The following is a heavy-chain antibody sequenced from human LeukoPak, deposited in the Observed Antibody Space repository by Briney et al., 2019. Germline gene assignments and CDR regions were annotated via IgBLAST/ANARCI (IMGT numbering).Heavy chain of an antibody. D-gene: IGHD3-9*01. CDR2: INPNSGGT. CDR1: GYIFTGYY. J-gene: IGHJ6*02. Sequence: VASVKVSCKASGYIFTGYYMHWVRQAPGQGLEWMGWINPNSGGTNYAQKFQGRVTMTRDASISTAYMELSRLRSDDTAVYYCARFDKPLRYYYYGMDVWGQGTTVTVSS. V-gene: IGHV1-2*02. CDR3: ARFDKPLRYYYYGMDV.